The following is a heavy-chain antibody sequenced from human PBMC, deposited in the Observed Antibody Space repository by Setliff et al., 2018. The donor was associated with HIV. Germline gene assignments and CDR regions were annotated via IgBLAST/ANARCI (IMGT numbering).Heavy chain of an antibody. Sequence: GSVKVSCKASGYTFTGYYMHWVRQAPGQGLEWMGWVNPNSGGTNYAQKFQGRVTMTRDTSISTAYMELSRLRSDDTAVYYCAREWVSSSQSSCAFDIWGQGTMVTVSS. V-gene: IGHV1-2*02. CDR1: GYTFTGYY. D-gene: IGHD6-6*01. CDR2: VNPNSGGT. CDR3: AREWVSSSQSSCAFDI. J-gene: IGHJ3*02.